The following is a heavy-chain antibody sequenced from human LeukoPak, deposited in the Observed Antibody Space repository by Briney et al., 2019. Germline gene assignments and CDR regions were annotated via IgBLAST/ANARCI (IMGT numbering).Heavy chain of an antibody. J-gene: IGHJ4*02. V-gene: IGHV3-23*01. D-gene: IGHD6-19*01. CDR3: AKDGMYSSGWYIDY. Sequence: GGSLRLPCAASGFTFSSYAMSWVRQAPGKGLEWVSAISGSGGSTYYADSVKGRFTISRDNSKNTLYLQMNSLRAEDTAVYYCAKDGMYSSGWYIDYWGQGTLVTVSS. CDR2: ISGSGGST. CDR1: GFTFSSYA.